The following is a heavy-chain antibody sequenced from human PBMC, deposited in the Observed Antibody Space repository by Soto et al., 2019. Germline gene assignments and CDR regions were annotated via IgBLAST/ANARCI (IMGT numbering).Heavy chain of an antibody. Sequence: EVQLVESGGGLVQPGGSLRLSCAASGFTFSSYSMNWVRQAPGKGLEWISYIGSSSGSIYYADSVKGRFTISRDNAKNSVYLQMTSLRDEDTAVYYCSRDPLPGTSHFDYWGQGTLVTVSS. D-gene: IGHD1-7*01. CDR2: IGSSSGSI. CDR1: GFTFSSYS. J-gene: IGHJ4*02. V-gene: IGHV3-48*02. CDR3: SRDPLPGTSHFDY.